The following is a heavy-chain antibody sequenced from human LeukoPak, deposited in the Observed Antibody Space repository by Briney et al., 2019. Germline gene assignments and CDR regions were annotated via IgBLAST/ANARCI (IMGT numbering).Heavy chain of an antibody. CDR3: ARRASGVDWFDP. D-gene: IGHD2-15*01. CDR1: GYSISSGYY. V-gene: IGHV4-38-2*01. Sequence: SETLSLTCAVSGYSISSGYYWGWIRQPPGKGLEWIGSIYHSGSTYYNPSLKSRVTISVDTSKNQFSLKLSSVTAADTAVYYCARRASGVDWFDPWGQRTLVTVSS. CDR2: IYHSGST. J-gene: IGHJ5*02.